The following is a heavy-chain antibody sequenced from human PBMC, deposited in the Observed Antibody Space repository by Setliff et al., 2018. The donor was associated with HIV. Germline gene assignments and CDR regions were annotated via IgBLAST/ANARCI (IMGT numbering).Heavy chain of an antibody. CDR1: GCTFSSYG. CDR3: ARGYYNFWRGYYDSRFPNPIDAFDI. J-gene: IGHJ3*02. CDR2: ISAYNGNT. Sequence: GASVKVSCKASGCTFSSYGISWVRQAPGQGVEWIGWISAYNGNTNYAQKLQGRVTMTTDTSTSTAYMELRSLRSDDTAVYYCARGYYNFWRGYYDSRFPNPIDAFDIWGQGTMVTVSS. V-gene: IGHV1-18*01. D-gene: IGHD3-3*01.